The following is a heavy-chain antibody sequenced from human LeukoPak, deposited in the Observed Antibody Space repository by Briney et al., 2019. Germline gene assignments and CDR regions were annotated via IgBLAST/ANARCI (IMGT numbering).Heavy chain of an antibody. D-gene: IGHD4-17*01. CDR3: AGYDYGDLGPLQF. Sequence: GGSLRLSCAAAGFDFSGYGMPWVRQAPGKGLEWVAVILYDGSNKYYADSVKGRCTISRDNSKKTLYLQMNSLRAEDTAVYYCAGYDYGDLGPLQFWGQGTLVTVPS. CDR1: GFDFSGYG. CDR2: ILYDGSNK. J-gene: IGHJ4*02. V-gene: IGHV3-30*03.